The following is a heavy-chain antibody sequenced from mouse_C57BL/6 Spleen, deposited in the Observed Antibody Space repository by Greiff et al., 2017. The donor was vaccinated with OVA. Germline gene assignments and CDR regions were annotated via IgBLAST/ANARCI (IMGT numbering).Heavy chain of an antibody. Sequence: VQLQQSGPELVKPGASVKISCKASGYAFSSSWMNWVKQRPGKGLEWIGRIYPGDGDTNYNGKFKGKATLTADKSSSTAYMQLSSLTSEDSAVYFCARTGGNYLDYYAMDYWGQGTSVTVSS. D-gene: IGHD2-1*01. CDR2: IYPGDGDT. CDR1: GYAFSSSW. V-gene: IGHV1-82*01. CDR3: ARTGGNYLDYYAMDY. J-gene: IGHJ4*01.